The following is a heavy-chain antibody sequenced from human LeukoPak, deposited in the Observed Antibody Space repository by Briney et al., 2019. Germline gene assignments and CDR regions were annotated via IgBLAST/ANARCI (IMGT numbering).Heavy chain of an antibody. CDR2: IYYSGST. Sequence: SETLSVTCTVSGGSISSSSYYWGWIRPPPGKGLEWIGSIYYSGSTNYNPSLKSRVTISVDTSKNQFSLKLSSVTAADTAVYYCARHAWGVGYSSGWYYFDYWGQGTLVTVSS. CDR1: GGSISSSSYY. J-gene: IGHJ4*02. CDR3: ARHAWGVGYSSGWYYFDY. V-gene: IGHV4-39*01. D-gene: IGHD6-19*01.